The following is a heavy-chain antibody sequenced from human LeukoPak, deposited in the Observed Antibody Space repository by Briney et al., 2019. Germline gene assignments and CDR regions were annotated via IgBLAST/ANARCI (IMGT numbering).Heavy chain of an antibody. Sequence: GGSLRLSCAASAFTFSGYSMNWVRQVPGKGLEWVSYTSPSATTIYYADSVKGRFTISRDNAKNSLYLQMNSLRAEDTAVYYCAREYSSSSGRSFDYWGQGTLVTVSS. J-gene: IGHJ4*02. CDR1: AFTFSGYS. CDR2: TSPSATTI. D-gene: IGHD6-6*01. CDR3: AREYSSSSGRSFDY. V-gene: IGHV3-48*01.